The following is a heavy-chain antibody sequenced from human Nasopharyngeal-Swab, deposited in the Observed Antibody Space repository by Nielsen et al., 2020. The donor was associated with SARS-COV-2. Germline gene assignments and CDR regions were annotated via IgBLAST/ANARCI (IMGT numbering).Heavy chain of an antibody. CDR2: IDTDGSTT. V-gene: IGHV3-74*01. CDR1: GFTFSRYW. J-gene: IGHJ6*03. CDR3: AKSQIFDWLSYYYYYYMDV. D-gene: IGHD3-9*01. Sequence: GGSLRLSCAASGFTFSRYWMHWVRQVPGKGLVWVSRIDTDGSTTDHADSVKGRFTISRDNSKNTLYLQMNSLGAEDTAVYYCAKSQIFDWLSYYYYYYMDVWGKGTTVTVSS.